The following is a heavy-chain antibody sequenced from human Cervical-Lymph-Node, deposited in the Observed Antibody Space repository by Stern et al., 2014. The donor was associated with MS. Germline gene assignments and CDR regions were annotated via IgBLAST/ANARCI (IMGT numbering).Heavy chain of an antibody. J-gene: IGHJ4*02. V-gene: IGHV3-9*01. Sequence: EVQLVQSGGGLVQPGRSLGLSCTASRFTFDEYARHRVRQVPGKGLEWVAGISLNSVNIDYADSVKGRFIIFRDNAEKSLYLQMSSLRDEDTALYYCATSEFDSWGQGTLVTVSS. CDR3: ATSEFDS. D-gene: IGHD2-2*01. CDR1: RFTFDEYA. CDR2: ISLNSVNI.